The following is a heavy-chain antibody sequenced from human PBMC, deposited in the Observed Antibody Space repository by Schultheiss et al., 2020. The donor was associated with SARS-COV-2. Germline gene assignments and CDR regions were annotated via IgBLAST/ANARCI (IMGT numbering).Heavy chain of an antibody. J-gene: IGHJ4*02. CDR1: GFTVSSNY. CDR2: ISGSGGST. Sequence: GESLKISCAASGFTVSSNYMSWVRQAPGKGLEWVSAISGSGGSTYYADSVKGRFTISRDNSKNTLYLQMNSLRAEDTAVYYCAKDRVVEMATIYDYWGQGTLVTVSS. V-gene: IGHV3-23*01. CDR3: AKDRVVEMATIYDY. D-gene: IGHD5-24*01.